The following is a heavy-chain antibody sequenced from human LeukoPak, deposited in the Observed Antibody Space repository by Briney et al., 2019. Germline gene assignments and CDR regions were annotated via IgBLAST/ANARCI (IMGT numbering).Heavy chain of an antibody. CDR3: ARGRSSMVRGYYYYYMDV. V-gene: IGHV4-34*01. CDR2: INHSGST. CDR1: GGSFSGYY. J-gene: IGHJ6*03. D-gene: IGHD3-10*01. Sequence: PSETLSLTCAVYGGSFSGYYWSWIRQPPGKGLEWIGEINHSGSTNYNPSLKSRVTISVDTSKNQFSLKLSSVTAADTAVYYCARGRSSMVRGYYYYYMDVWGKGTTVTISS.